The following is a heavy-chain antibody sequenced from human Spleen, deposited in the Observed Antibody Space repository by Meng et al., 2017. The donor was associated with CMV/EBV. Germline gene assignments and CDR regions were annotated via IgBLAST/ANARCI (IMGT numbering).Heavy chain of an antibody. CDR1: GVTFSSAR. D-gene: IGHD4-23*01. CDR3: TTEEGNSPLN. V-gene: IGHV3-15*01. J-gene: IGHJ4*02. CDR2: IKSKTDGGTT. Sequence: ATSGVTFSSARIGWVRQAPGKGLEWVGRIKSKTDGGTTDDAAPVKGRFTISRDDSKNTLYLQMNSLKTEDTAVYYCTTEEGNSPLNWGQGTLVTVSS.